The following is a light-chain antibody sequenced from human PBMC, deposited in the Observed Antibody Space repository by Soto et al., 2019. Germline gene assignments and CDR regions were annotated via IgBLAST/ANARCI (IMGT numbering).Light chain of an antibody. J-gene: IGKJ1*01. Sequence: QLTQSPASLSASIGDRVIITCRATQAINRYLAWYQQKPGAAPKLLIYAATTLQRGVPSRFSGAASGTEFTLTISILQSDDFATYYCQQLNSYEFGQGTKVEIK. CDR3: QQLNSYE. CDR1: QAINRY. V-gene: IGKV1-9*01. CDR2: AAT.